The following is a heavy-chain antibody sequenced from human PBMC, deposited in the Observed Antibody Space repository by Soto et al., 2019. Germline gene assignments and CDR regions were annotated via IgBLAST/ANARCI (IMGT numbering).Heavy chain of an antibody. D-gene: IGHD2-15*01. J-gene: IGHJ3*02. CDR2: ISSSGSTI. Sequence: GGSLRLSCAASGFTFSDYYMSWIRQAPGKGLEWVSYISSSGSTIYYADSVKGRFTISRDNAKNSLYLQMNSLRAEDTAVYYCARYCSGGSCYPVDSGAFDIWGQGTMVTVSS. CDR3: ARYCSGGSCYPVDSGAFDI. CDR1: GFTFSDYY. V-gene: IGHV3-11*01.